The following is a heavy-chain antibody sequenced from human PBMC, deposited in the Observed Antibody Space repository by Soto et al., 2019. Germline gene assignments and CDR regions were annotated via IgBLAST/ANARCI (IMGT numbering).Heavy chain of an antibody. D-gene: IGHD3-3*01. J-gene: IGHJ6*02. Sequence: ASVKVSCKASGYTFTSYAMHWVRQAPGQRLEWMGWINAGNGNTKYSQKFQGRVTITRDTSASTAYMELSSLRSEDTAVYYCARGRKSVLRFLEWLFYGMDVWGQGTTVTVSS. V-gene: IGHV1-3*01. CDR3: ARGRKSVLRFLEWLFYGMDV. CDR2: INAGNGNT. CDR1: GYTFTSYA.